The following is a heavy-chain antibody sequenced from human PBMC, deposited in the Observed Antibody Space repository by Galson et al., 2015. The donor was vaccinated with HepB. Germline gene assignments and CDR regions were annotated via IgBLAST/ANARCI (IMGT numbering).Heavy chain of an antibody. CDR2: MSYDGSKE. D-gene: IGHD3-22*01. V-gene: IGHV3-30*04. J-gene: IGHJ4*02. CDR3: ASTASGGYYAGNFDY. Sequence: SLRLSCAASGFTFSNYAMHWVRQAPGKGLEWVAVMSYDGSKESYADSVKGRFTISRDNSKNTLYLQMNSLRVEDTAVYYCASTASGGYYAGNFDYWGQGTLVTVSS. CDR1: GFTFSNYA.